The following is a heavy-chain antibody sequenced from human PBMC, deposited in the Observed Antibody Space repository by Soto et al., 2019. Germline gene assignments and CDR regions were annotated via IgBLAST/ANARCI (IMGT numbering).Heavy chain of an antibody. J-gene: IGHJ4*02. CDR2: IWYEGSNK. CDR1: GFTFSSYG. CDR3: ARDRNDYFDY. Sequence: QVQLVASGGGVVQPGRSLRLSCAASGFTFSSYGMHWVRQAPGKGLEWVEVIWYEGSNKYYADSVKGRFTISRDNSKNTLYLQMNNLRAEDTAVYYCARDRNDYFDYWGQGTLVTFSS. V-gene: IGHV3-33*01. D-gene: IGHD1-1*01.